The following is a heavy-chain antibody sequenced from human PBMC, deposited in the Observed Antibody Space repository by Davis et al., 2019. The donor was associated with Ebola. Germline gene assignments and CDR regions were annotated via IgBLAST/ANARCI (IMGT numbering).Heavy chain of an antibody. CDR1: GFTFSSYW. J-gene: IGHJ5*02. V-gene: IGHV3-7*01. Sequence: PGGSLRLSCAASGFTFSSYWMSWVRQAPGKGLEWVANIKQDGSEKYYVDSVKGRFTISRDNAKNSLYLQMNSLRAEDTAVYYCARGNRYCSGDTCANWLDPWGQGTLVTVSS. D-gene: IGHD2-15*01. CDR2: IKQDGSEK. CDR3: ARGNRYCSGDTCANWLDP.